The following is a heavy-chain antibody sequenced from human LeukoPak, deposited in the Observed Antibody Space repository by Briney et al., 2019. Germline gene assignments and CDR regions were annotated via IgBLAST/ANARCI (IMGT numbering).Heavy chain of an antibody. Sequence: SETLPLTCTVSGGSITSGDYYWSWIRQPAGKGLEWIGRIYTSGSTNYNPSLKSRVTISGDTSKNQFSLKLNSVTAADTAVYYCARQGYDFWSGYYSYWGQGTLVTVSS. V-gene: IGHV4-61*02. CDR3: ARQGYDFWSGYYSY. CDR1: GGSITSGDYY. CDR2: IYTSGST. D-gene: IGHD3-3*01. J-gene: IGHJ4*02.